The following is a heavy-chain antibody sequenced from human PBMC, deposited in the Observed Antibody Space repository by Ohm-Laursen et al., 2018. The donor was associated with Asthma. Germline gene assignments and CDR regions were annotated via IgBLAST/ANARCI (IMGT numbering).Heavy chain of an antibody. CDR3: ARGVDYYDSSGYHHFDY. Sequence: GTLSLTCTLSGASFSTYYWGWIRQPPGKGLEWIGHIYSTGSTNYNPSLESRVTISIDTSTNQFSLKLSSVTAADTAVYYCARGVDYYDSSGYHHFDYWGQGTLVTVSS. J-gene: IGHJ4*02. V-gene: IGHV4-59*12. CDR1: GASFSTYY. CDR2: IYSTGST. D-gene: IGHD3-22*01.